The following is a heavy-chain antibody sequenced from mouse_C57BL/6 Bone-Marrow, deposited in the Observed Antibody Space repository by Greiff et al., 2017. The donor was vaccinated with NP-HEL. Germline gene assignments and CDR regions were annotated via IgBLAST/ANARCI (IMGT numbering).Heavy chain of an antibody. CDR1: GYTFTSYW. D-gene: IGHD1-1*01. J-gene: IGHJ4*01. CDR2: IHPSDSDT. V-gene: IGHV1-74*01. Sequence: QPGAELVKPGASVKVSCKASGYTFTSYWMHWVKQRPGQGLEWIGRIHPSDSDTNYNQKFKGKATLTVDKSSSTAYMQLSSLTSEDSAVYYCAKGTTVVENYAMDYWGQGTSVTVSS. CDR3: AKGTTVVENYAMDY.